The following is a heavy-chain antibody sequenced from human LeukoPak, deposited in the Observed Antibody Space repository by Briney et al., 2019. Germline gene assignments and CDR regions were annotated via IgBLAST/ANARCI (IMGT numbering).Heavy chain of an antibody. D-gene: IGHD3-16*02. CDR2: IIPIFGTA. CDR1: GGTFSSYA. CDR3: AKDRVWGNYPMALLDY. J-gene: IGHJ4*02. V-gene: IGHV1-69*06. Sequence: GASVKVSCKASGGTFSSYAISWVRQAPGQGLEWMGGIIPIFGTANYAQKFQGRVTITADKSTSTAYMELSSLRSEDTAVYYCAKDRVWGNYPMALLDYWGQGTLVTVSS.